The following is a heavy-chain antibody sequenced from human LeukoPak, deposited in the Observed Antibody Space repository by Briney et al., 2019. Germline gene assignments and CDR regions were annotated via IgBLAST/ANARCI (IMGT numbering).Heavy chain of an antibody. D-gene: IGHD3-10*01. Sequence: PSETLSLTCTVSGGSISSYYWSWIRQPPGKGLEWIGYIYYSGSTNYNPSLKSRVTISVDTSKNQFSLKLSSVTAADTAVYYCARSMVRGVITYYYYYYMDVWGKGTTVTVSS. CDR3: ARSMVRGVITYYYYYYMDV. J-gene: IGHJ6*03. CDR2: IYYSGST. CDR1: GGSISSYY. V-gene: IGHV4-59*01.